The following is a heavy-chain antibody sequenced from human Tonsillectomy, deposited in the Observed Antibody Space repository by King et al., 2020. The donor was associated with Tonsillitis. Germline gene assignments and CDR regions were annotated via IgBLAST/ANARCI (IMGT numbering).Heavy chain of an antibody. V-gene: IGHV1-2*02. CDR2: INPNSGGT. J-gene: IGHJ2*01. Sequence: VQLVESGAEVKKPGASVKVSCKASGYTFTGYYMHWVRQAPGQGLEWMAWINPNSGGTNYAQKFQGRVTMTRDTSISTAYMELSRLRSDDTAVYYCAGDRGMISGSHWYFDLWGRGTLVTVSS. D-gene: IGHD3-16*01. CDR1: GYTFTGYY. CDR3: AGDRGMISGSHWYFDL.